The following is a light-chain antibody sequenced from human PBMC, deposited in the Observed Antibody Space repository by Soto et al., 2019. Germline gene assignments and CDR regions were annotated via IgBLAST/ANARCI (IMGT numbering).Light chain of an antibody. Sequence: QSVLTQPASVSGSPGQSITISCTGTSSDVGGYNYVSWYQQHPGKAPKLMIYEVSNRPSGVSNRFSGSKSGNTASLTISGLQAVDEADYYCTSYTSICLYVFGTGTKVTVL. J-gene: IGLJ1*01. CDR2: EVS. CDR3: TSYTSICLYV. CDR1: SSDVGGYNY. V-gene: IGLV2-14*01.